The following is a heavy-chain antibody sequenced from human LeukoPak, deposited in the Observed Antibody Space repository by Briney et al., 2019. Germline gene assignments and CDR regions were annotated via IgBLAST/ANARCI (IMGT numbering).Heavy chain of an antibody. CDR2: IYYSGST. CDR3: ARHIYSSYAWDYYYYGMDV. J-gene: IGHJ6*02. D-gene: IGHD5-12*01. Sequence: SETLSLTCTVSGGSISSYYWSWIRQPPGKGLEWIGYIYYSGSTNYNPSLKSRVTISVDTSKNQFSLKLSSVTAADTAVYYCARHIYSSYAWDYYYYGMDVWGQGTTVTVSS. CDR1: GGSISSYY. V-gene: IGHV4-59*08.